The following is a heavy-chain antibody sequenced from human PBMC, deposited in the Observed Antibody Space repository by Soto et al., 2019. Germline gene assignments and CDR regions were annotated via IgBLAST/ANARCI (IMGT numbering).Heavy chain of an antibody. CDR1: GFIVSSNY. D-gene: IGHD4-17*01. CDR2: VYSGGST. Sequence: EVQLVESGGGLIQPGGSLRLSCAASGFIVSSNYMTWVRQAPGKGLEWVSVVYSGGSTYYADSVKGRFTSSRDNSKSTLYRQMNSLNAEDTAVYYCARALGYGDYLFYLDCWGQGTLVTVSS. V-gene: IGHV3-53*01. CDR3: ARALGYGDYLFYLDC. J-gene: IGHJ4*02.